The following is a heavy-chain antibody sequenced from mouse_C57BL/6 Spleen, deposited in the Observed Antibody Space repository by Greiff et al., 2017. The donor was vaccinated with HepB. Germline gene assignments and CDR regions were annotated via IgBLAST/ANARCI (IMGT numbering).Heavy chain of an antibody. D-gene: IGHD1-1*01. Sequence: VQLQQSGAELVRPGTSVKVSCKASGYAFTNYLIEWVKQRPGQGLEWIGVINPGSGGTNYNEKFKGKATMTADKSSSTAYMQLSSLTSEDSAVYFCAINYYGSSYIFAYWGQGTLVTVSA. CDR3: AINYYGSSYIFAY. CDR1: GYAFTNYL. J-gene: IGHJ3*01. CDR2: INPGSGGT. V-gene: IGHV1-54*01.